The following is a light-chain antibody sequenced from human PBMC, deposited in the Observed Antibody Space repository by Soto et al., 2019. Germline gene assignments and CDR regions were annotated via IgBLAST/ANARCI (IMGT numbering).Light chain of an antibody. V-gene: IGLV2-14*01. CDR2: DVS. CDR3: GSYARSSTLSV. Sequence: QSVLTQPASVSGSPGQSITISCTGTSSDVGGYNYVSWYQQHPGKAPKLMIYDVSNRPSGVSNRFSGSKSGNTASLTISGLQAEDEADYYCGSYARSSTLSVFGTGTKVTVL. CDR1: SSDVGGYNY. J-gene: IGLJ1*01.